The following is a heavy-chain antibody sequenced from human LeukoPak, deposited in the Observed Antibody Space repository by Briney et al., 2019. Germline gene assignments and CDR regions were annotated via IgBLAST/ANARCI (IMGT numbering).Heavy chain of an antibody. J-gene: IGHJ6*02. D-gene: IGHD3-10*01. CDR1: GGSISSSSYY. CDR2: IYYSGST. V-gene: IGHV4-39*01. CDR3: ASQLYYYGSGSYYPV. Sequence: SETLSLTCTVSGGSISSSSYYWGWIRQPPGKGLEWIGSIYYSGSTYYNPPLKSRVTISVDTSKNQFSLKLSSVTAADTAVYYCASQLYYYGSGSYYPVWGQGTTVTVSS.